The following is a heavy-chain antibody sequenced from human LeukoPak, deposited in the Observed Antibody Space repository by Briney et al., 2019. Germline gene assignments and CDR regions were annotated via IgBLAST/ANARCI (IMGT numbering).Heavy chain of an antibody. V-gene: IGHV3-33*05. CDR2: ILYDGSNK. Sequence: GRSLRLSCAASGFTFSSYDIHWVRQAPGKGLEGVTIILYDGSNKYYADSVKGRFTISRDNSKNTVYLQMNSLTAEDTAVYYCARESSGGFDNWAQGTLVTVSS. J-gene: IGHJ4*02. CDR1: GFTFSSYD. D-gene: IGHD3-3*01. CDR3: ARESSGGFDN.